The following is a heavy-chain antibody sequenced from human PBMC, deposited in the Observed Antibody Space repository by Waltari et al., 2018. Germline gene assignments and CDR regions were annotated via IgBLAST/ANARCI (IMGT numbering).Heavy chain of an antibody. D-gene: IGHD6-13*01. V-gene: IGHV4-34*01. Sequence: QVQLQQWGAGLLKPSETLSLTCAVYGGSFSGYYWSWIRQPPGKGLEWIGEINHGGSTNDNPSLKSRVTISVDTSKNQFSLKLSSVTAADTAVYYCARGIAAAINPSYYFDYWGQGTLVTVSS. CDR3: ARGIAAAINPSYYFDY. CDR2: INHGGST. CDR1: GGSFSGYY. J-gene: IGHJ4*02.